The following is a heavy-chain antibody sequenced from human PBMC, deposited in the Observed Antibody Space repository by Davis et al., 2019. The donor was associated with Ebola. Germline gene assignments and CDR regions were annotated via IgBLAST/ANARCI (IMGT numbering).Heavy chain of an antibody. CDR1: GGSFSGYY. CDR3: ARDLRDYYDSSGLWYNWFDP. CDR2: INHSGST. D-gene: IGHD3-22*01. Sequence: PSETLSLTCAVYGGSFSGYYWSWIRQPPGKGLEWIGEINHSGSTNYNPSLKSRVTISVDTSKNQFSLKLSSVTAADTAVYYCARDLRDYYDSSGLWYNWFDPWGQGTLVTVSS. J-gene: IGHJ5*02. V-gene: IGHV4-34*01.